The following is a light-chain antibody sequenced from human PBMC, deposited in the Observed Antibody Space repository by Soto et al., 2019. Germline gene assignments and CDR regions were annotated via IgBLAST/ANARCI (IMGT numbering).Light chain of an antibody. Sequence: EIVMTQSPATLSVSPGERATLSCRASQSVSSNLAWYQQKPGQTPRLLIYDASSRATGIPARFSGSGSGTDFTLTISSLQSEDFAVYYCQQCNNWPLTFGGGTNVEIK. V-gene: IGKV3-15*01. J-gene: IGKJ4*01. CDR3: QQCNNWPLT. CDR2: DAS. CDR1: QSVSSN.